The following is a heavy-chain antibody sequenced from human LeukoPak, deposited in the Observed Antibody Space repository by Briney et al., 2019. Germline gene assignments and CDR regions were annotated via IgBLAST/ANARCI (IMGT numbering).Heavy chain of an antibody. D-gene: IGHD4-17*01. V-gene: IGHV3-23*01. J-gene: IGHJ3*02. CDR2: ISGSGGST. Sequence: GGSLRLSCAASGFTFSSYAMNWVRQAPGKGLEWVSVISGSGGSTYYADSVKGRFTMSRDNSKNALYLQMNSLRAEDTAVYYCAKEGGNGVRGAFDIWGQGTMVTVSS. CDR1: GFTFSSYA. CDR3: AKEGGNGVRGAFDI.